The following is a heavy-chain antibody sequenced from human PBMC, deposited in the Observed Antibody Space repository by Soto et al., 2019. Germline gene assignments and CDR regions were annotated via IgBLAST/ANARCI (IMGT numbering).Heavy chain of an antibody. D-gene: IGHD2-21*02. CDR2: IDPSDSYT. J-gene: IGHJ6*02. V-gene: IGHV5-10-1*01. Sequence: GESLKISCKGAGSSFTSYWIRWVRQMPGKGLEWMGRIDPSDSYTNYSPSFQGHVTISADKSISTAYLQWSSLKASDTAMYYCARREVMVVTAASRYYGMDVWGQGTTVTVSS. CDR3: ARREVMVVTAASRYYGMDV. CDR1: GSSFTSYW.